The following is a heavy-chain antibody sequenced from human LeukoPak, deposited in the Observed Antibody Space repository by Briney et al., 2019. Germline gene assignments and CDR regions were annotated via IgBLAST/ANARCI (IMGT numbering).Heavy chain of an antibody. V-gene: IGHV3-7*01. CDR2: IKQDRSEK. CDR3: ARGRYDILTGYSNAYYYYGMDV. Sequence: GGSLRLSCAASGFTLSNYWMSWVRQAPGKGLEWVANIKQDRSEKYYVDSVKGRFTISRDNAKNSLFLQMNSLRAEDTAVYYCARGRYDILTGYSNAYYYYGMDVWGQGTTVTVSS. CDR1: GFTLSNYW. J-gene: IGHJ6*02. D-gene: IGHD3-9*01.